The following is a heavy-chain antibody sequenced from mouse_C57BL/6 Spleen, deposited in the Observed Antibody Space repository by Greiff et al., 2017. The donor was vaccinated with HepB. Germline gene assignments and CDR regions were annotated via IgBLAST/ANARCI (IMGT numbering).Heavy chain of an antibody. V-gene: IGHV10-1*01. J-gene: IGHJ4*01. D-gene: IGHD1-1*01. Sequence: EVQLVESGGGLVQPKGSLKLSCAASGFSFNTYAMNWVRQAPGKGLEWVARIRSKSNNYATYYADSVKDRFTISRDDSESMLYLQMNNLKTEDTAMYYCVRQDYGSNAMDYWGQGTSVTVSS. CDR3: VRQDYGSNAMDY. CDR1: GFSFNTYA. CDR2: IRSKSNNYAT.